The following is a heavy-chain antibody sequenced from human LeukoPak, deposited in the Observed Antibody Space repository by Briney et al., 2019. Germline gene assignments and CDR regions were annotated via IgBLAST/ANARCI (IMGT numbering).Heavy chain of an antibody. CDR2: INHSGST. J-gene: IGHJ4*02. V-gene: IGHV4-34*01. CDR3: ARERLAGTVDY. D-gene: IGHD6-19*01. CDR1: GFTFSSYS. Sequence: GSLRLSCAASGFTFSSYSMNWVRQPPGKGLEWIGEINHSGSTNYNPSLKSRVTISVDTSKNQFSLKLSSVTAADTAVYYCARERLAGTVDYWGQGTLVTVSS.